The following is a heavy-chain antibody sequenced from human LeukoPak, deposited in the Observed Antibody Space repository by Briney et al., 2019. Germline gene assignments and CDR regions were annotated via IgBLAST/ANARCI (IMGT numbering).Heavy chain of an antibody. CDR3: ARLYYYGSGSYLSGFDI. Sequence: SETLSLTCTVSGDSISSSSYYWGWIRQPPGKGLEWIGSVHHSGSTYYTPSLKSRVTISVDTSKNQFSLKLSSVTAADTAVYQCARLYYYGSGSYLSGFDIWGQGAMVTVSS. CDR2: VHHSGST. D-gene: IGHD3-10*01. CDR1: GDSISSSSYY. V-gene: IGHV4-39*01. J-gene: IGHJ3*02.